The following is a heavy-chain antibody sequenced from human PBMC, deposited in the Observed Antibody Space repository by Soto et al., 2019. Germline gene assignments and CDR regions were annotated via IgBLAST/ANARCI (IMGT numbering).Heavy chain of an antibody. J-gene: IGHJ6*02. CDR1: GATFNSYA. CDR3: ASKPFTGYCSGGSCYVGLDV. D-gene: IGHD2-15*01. CDR2: IVPIFVTP. Sequence: QVQLVQSGAEVKSLGSSVKVSCTASGATFNSYAISWVRQAPGEGLEWMGGIVPIFVTPNYAQKFQGRVTSTADESTSTAYMELSSLRAEDTALYYCASKPFTGYCSGGSCYVGLDVWGQGTTVTVSS. V-gene: IGHV1-69*01.